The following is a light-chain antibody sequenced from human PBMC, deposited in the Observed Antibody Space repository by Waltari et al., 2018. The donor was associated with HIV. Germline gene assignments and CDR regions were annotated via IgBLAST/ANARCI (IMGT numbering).Light chain of an antibody. V-gene: IGLV1-47*01. CDR1: SSHLGSKY. J-gene: IGLJ2*01. CDR3: AAWDDSLL. Sequence: QSVLTQPPSPSGTPGQRVTISCSGSSSHLGSKYVYWYQQLPGTAPKLRIYRNNQRPSGVPDRFSGSKSGTSASLAISGLRSEDEADYYCAAWDDSLLFGGGTKLTVL. CDR2: RNN.